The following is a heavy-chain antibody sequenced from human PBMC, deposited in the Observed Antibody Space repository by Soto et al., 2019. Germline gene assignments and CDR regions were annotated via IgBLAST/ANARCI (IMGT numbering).Heavy chain of an antibody. J-gene: IGHJ6*02. CDR1: AFSFSHYA. CDR2: ISYDGNIK. V-gene: IGHV3-30-3*01. CDR3: SRAGYCSGGRLYSPYYYYSGMDV. Sequence: GGTLRLSCGASAFSFSHYAMHWVRQAPGKGLECVAVISYDGNIKRYADSVKGRFTISRDNCENTLYQQMNSLSPEDTAVYYCSRAGYCSGGRLYSPYYYYSGMDVWGQGTTATVS. D-gene: IGHD2-15*01.